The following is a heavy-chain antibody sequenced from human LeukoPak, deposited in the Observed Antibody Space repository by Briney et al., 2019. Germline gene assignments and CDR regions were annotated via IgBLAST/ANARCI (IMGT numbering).Heavy chain of an antibody. J-gene: IGHJ1*01. D-gene: IGHD1-26*01. V-gene: IGHV1-18*01. CDR1: GYTFTGYG. CDR3: ARDSHDGSFYYFQH. Sequence: ASVKVSCKASGYTFTGYGVSWVRQAPGRGLEWMGWISAYNGNTNYAQNLQGRVTMTTDTFTSTAYMELRSLRSDDTAVYYCARDSHDGSFYYFQHWGQGTLVTVSS. CDR2: ISAYNGNT.